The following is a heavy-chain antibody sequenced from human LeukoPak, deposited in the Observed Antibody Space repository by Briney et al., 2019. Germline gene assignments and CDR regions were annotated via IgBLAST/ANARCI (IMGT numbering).Heavy chain of an antibody. V-gene: IGHV1-69*06. CDR2: IIPICGRA. J-gene: IGHJ4*02. CDR1: GATFSSYA. D-gene: IGHD6-6*01. Sequence: GSSVKLSCKSSGATFSSYAISWVRQAPGQGLELMGGIIPICGRANYAHKFQGRVTITADKATSTAYMEMSSLRAEDTAVYYCAQYSSSIWGNYWGQGTMVTVSS. CDR3: AQYSSSIWGNY.